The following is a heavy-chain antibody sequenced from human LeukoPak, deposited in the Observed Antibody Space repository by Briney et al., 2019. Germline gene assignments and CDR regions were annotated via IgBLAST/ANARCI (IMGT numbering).Heavy chain of an antibody. CDR1: GFTFSSYS. D-gene: IGHD3-22*01. J-gene: IGHJ4*02. V-gene: IGHV3-21*01. Sequence: GGSLRLSCAASGFTFSSYSMNWVRQAPGKGLEWVSSISSSSSYIYYADSVKGRFTISRDNAKNSLYLQMNSLRPEDTAVYYCARDRYYYDSSGYYWVQPFDYWGQGTLVTVSS. CDR3: ARDRYYYDSSGYYWVQPFDY. CDR2: ISSSSSYI.